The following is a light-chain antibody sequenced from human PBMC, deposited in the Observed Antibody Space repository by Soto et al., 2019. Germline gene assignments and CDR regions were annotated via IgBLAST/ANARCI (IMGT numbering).Light chain of an antibody. V-gene: IGLV1-44*01. CDR1: SSNIGSNT. CDR2: NNS. Sequence: QSVLTQPPSASGTPGQMVTISCSGSSSNIGSNTVNWYQQLPGLAPKLLIYNNSQRPSGVPDRFSGTKSGTSASLANSGRQAEDEADENWAAWDDSLRGLEFGGGTKVTVL. CDR3: AAWDDSLRGLE. J-gene: IGLJ2*01.